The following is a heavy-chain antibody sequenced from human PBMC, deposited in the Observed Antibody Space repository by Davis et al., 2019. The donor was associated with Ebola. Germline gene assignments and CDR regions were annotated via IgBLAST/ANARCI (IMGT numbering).Heavy chain of an antibody. J-gene: IGHJ4*02. D-gene: IGHD3-10*01. V-gene: IGHV1-46*01. CDR3: ARVLRITMVRGVIAYFDY. Sequence: ASVKVSCKASGYTFTSYYMHWVRQAPGQGLEWMGIINPSGGSTSYAQKLQGRVTMTTDTSTSTAYMELRSLRSDDTAVYYCARVLRITMVRGVIAYFDYWGQGTLVTVSS. CDR2: INPSGGST. CDR1: GYTFTSYY.